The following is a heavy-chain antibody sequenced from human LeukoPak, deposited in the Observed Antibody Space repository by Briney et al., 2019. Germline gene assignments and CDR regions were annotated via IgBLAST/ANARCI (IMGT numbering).Heavy chain of an antibody. CDR2: ISGSGGST. CDR3: AKDTRYSGTYWSAFDI. J-gene: IGHJ3*02. Sequence: PGESLRLSCAVSGFTFSSYAMSWVRQAPGKGLEWVSTISGSGGSTYYADSVNGRFTISRDNSKNTLYLQMNSLRGEDTAIYYCAKDTRYSGTYWSAFDIWGHGTMVTVSS. V-gene: IGHV3-23*01. CDR1: GFTFSSYA. D-gene: IGHD1-26*01.